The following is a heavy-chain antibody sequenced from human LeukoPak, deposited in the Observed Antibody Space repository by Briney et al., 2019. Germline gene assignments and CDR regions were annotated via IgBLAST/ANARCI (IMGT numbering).Heavy chain of an antibody. J-gene: IGHJ4*02. CDR2: INHSGST. D-gene: IGHD6-13*01. CDR1: GGSFSGYY. Sequence: SETLSLTCAVYGGSFSGYYWSWIRQPPGKGLEWIGEINHSGSTNYNPSLKSRVTISVDTSKNQFSLKLSSVTAADTAVYYCARDGAAAAGTEPHFDYWGQGTLVTVSS. CDR3: ARDGAAAAGTEPHFDY. V-gene: IGHV4-34*01.